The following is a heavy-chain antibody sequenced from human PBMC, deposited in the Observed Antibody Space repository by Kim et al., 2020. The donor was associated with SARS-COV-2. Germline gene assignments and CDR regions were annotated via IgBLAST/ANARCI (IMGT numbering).Heavy chain of an antibody. Sequence: KGRFTISRDDSKNTLNRQMNSLRAEDTAVYYCARGGGESVRGVIGDYFDYWGQGTLVTVSS. J-gene: IGHJ4*02. CDR3: ARGGGESVRGVIGDYFDY. D-gene: IGHD3-10*01. V-gene: IGHV3-30*07.